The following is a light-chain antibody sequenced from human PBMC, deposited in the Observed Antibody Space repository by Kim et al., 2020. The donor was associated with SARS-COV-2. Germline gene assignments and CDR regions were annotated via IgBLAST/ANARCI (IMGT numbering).Light chain of an antibody. CDR3: AAWDDSLSGLVV. CDR1: SSNIGSNY. J-gene: IGLJ2*01. Sequence: QSVLTQPPSASGTPRQRVTISCSGSSSNIGSNYVYWYQQLPGTAPKLLIYSNNQRPSGVPDRFSGSKSGTSASLAISGLRSEDEADYYCAAWDDSLSGLVVFGGGTQLTVL. CDR2: SNN. V-gene: IGLV1-47*02.